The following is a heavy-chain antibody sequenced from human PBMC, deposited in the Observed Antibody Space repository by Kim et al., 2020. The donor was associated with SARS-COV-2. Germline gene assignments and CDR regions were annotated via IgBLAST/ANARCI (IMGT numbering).Heavy chain of an antibody. J-gene: IGHJ6*02. CDR1: GFTFSAYV. Sequence: GGSLRLSCAASGFTFSAYVMHWVRQAPGKGLEWVAYIYYDGSETLHVDSVKGRFTISRDNSKNTLYLEMNNLRAEDTAVYYCGGGHDVYSAGLDVWGQGTTVTVSS. CDR3: GGGHDVYSAGLDV. V-gene: IGHV3-30*02. CDR2: IYYDGSET. D-gene: IGHD5-12*01.